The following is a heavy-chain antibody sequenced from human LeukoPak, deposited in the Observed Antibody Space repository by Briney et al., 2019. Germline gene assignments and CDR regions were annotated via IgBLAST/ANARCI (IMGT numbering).Heavy chain of an antibody. Sequence: SETLSLTCTVSGGSISTSNYYWGWIRQPPGKGLEWIGNIFYSGSTYYGPSLKSRLTISLDTSKNQFSLKLSSVTAADTAVYYCARESEDDYWGQGTLVTVSS. CDR2: IFYSGST. CDR1: GGSISTSNYY. CDR3: ARESEDDY. J-gene: IGHJ4*02. V-gene: IGHV4-39*07.